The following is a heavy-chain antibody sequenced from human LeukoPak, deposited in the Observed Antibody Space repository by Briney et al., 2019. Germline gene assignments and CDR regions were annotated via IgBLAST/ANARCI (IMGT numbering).Heavy chain of an antibody. CDR3: AREYSTGFDP. J-gene: IGHJ5*02. V-gene: IGHV3-74*01. CDR1: GFAFSFYA. CDR2: INSDGSST. Sequence: GGSLRLSCAASGFAFSFYAMSWLRQPPGKGLEWVSRINSDGSSTSYADSVKGRFTISRDNAKNTLYLQMNSLRAEDTAVYYCAREYSTGFDPWGQGTLVTVSS. D-gene: IGHD2-15*01.